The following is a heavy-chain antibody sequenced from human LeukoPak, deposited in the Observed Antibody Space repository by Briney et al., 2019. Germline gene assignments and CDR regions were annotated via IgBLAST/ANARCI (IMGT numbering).Heavy chain of an antibody. CDR1: GFTFSSYA. V-gene: IGHV3-23*01. J-gene: IGHJ4*02. CDR3: AKDGSSGYYYYFDY. CDR2: ISGSGGST. Sequence: GGSLRLSCAASGFTFSSYAMSWVRQAPGKGLEWVSAISGSGGSTYYADSVKGRFTISRDNSENTLYLQMSSLRAEDTAVYYCAKDGSSGYYYYFDYWGQGTLVTVSS. D-gene: IGHD3-22*01.